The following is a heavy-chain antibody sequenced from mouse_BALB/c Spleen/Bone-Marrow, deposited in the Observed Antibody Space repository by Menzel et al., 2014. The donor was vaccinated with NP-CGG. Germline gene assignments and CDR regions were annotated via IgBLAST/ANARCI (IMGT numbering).Heavy chain of an antibody. J-gene: IGHJ3*01. V-gene: IGHV1-15*01. CDR1: GYTFTDYE. D-gene: IGHD2-14*01. CDR3: IRGNYRYSWFAY. Sequence: VQLQQSGAELVRPGASVKLSCKALGYTFTDYEMHWVKQTPVNGLEWIGAIHPGSGNTAYNQKFKGKATLAADKSSSTAYMELSSLTSEDSAVYYCIRGNYRYSWFAYWGQGTLVTVSA. CDR2: IHPGSGNT.